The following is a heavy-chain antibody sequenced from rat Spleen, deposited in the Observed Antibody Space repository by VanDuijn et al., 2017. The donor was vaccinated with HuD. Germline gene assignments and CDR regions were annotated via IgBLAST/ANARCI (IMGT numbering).Heavy chain of an antibody. J-gene: IGHJ3*01. V-gene: IGHV5S13*01. CDR3: ASRAPFAY. CDR1: GFTFSNYG. D-gene: IGHD4-1*01. CDR2: ISTGGGTT. Sequence: EVQLVESGGGLVQPGRSLKLSCAASGFTFSNYGMAWVRQTPTKGLEWVASISTGGGTTCYRDSVKGRFTISRDNAKSTLYLQMDSLRSEDTATYYCASRAPFAYWGQGTLVTVSS.